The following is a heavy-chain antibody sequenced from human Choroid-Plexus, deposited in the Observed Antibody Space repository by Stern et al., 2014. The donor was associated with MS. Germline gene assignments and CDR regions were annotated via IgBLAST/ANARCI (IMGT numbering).Heavy chain of an antibody. CDR1: GFTFGSWA. CDR3: AKDRQYLTYFFDH. J-gene: IGHJ5*02. D-gene: IGHD2/OR15-2a*01. V-gene: IGHV3-30*18. CDR2: VSYDGSNK. Sequence: VQLVESGGGVVQPGRPLRLSWVASGFTFGSWAMHWVRQAPGKGLEWVAGVSYDGSNKYYADSVKGRFTISRDNSQNTLYMQMSSLRPEDTAVYYCAKDRQYLTYFFDHWGKGSLVTVSS.